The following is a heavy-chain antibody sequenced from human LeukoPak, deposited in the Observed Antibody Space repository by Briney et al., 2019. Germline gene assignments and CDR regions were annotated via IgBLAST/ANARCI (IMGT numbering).Heavy chain of an antibody. CDR2: INPNSGGT. D-gene: IGHD2-2*01. CDR1: GYTFTGYY. CDR3: ARVLVPAAHRYFDY. V-gene: IGHV1-2*02. Sequence: GASVKVSCKASGYTFTGYYMHWVRQAPGQGLEWMGWINPNSGGTNYAQKFQGRVTMTRDTSISTAYMELSRLRSDDTAVYYCARVLVPAAHRYFDYWGQGTLVTVSS. J-gene: IGHJ4*02.